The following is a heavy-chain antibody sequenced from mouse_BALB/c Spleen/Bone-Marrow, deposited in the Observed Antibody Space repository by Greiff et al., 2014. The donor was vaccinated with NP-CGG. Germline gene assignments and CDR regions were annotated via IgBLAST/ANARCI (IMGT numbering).Heavy chain of an antibody. Sequence: EVQLQQSGPELVKPGASMKISCKASGYSFTGYTMNWVKQSHGKNLEGIGLINPYNGGTIYNQKFKGKATLTVDKSSSTAYMELLSLTSEDSAVYYCARRTMITAMDYWGQGTSVTVSS. J-gene: IGHJ4*01. V-gene: IGHV1-37*01. CDR3: ARRTMITAMDY. CDR2: INPYNGGT. CDR1: GYSFTGYT. D-gene: IGHD2-4*01.